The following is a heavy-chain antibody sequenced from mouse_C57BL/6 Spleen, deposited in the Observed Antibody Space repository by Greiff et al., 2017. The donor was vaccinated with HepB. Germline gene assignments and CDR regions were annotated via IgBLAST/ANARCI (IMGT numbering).Heavy chain of an antibody. Sequence: EVQLQQSGPELVKPGASVKISCKASGYTFTDYYMNWVKQSHGKSLEWIGDINPNNGGTSYNQKFKGKATWTVDKSSSTAYMELRSLTSEDSAVYYCANRPWFAYWGQGTLVTVSA. CDR3: ANRPWFAY. CDR1: GYTFTDYY. V-gene: IGHV1-26*01. J-gene: IGHJ3*01. CDR2: INPNNGGT.